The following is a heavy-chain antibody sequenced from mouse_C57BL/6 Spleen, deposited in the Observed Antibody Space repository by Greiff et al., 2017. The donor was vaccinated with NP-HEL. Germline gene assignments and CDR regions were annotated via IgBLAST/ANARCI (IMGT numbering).Heavy chain of an antibody. V-gene: IGHV5-17*01. CDR2: ISSGSSTI. CDR1: GFTFSDYG. J-gene: IGHJ4*01. CDR3: AKRQEYYAMDY. D-gene: IGHD3-2*01. Sequence: EVQLVESGGGLVKPGGSLKLSCAASGFTFSDYGMHWVRQAPEKGLEWVAYISSGSSTIYYADTVKGRFTISRDNAKNTLFLQMTSLRSEDTAMYDCAKRQEYYAMDYWGQGTSVTVSA.